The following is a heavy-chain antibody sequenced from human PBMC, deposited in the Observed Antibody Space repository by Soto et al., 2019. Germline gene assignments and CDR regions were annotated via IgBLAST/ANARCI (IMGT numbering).Heavy chain of an antibody. Sequence: SETLSLTCAVYGGSFSGYYWSWIRQPPGKGLEWIGEINHSGSTNYNPSLKSRVTISVDTSKNQFSLKLSSVTAADTAVYYCARGGNTYYYDSPGAYFDYWGQGTLVTVSS. J-gene: IGHJ4*02. CDR2: INHSGST. CDR1: GGSFSGYY. CDR3: ARGGNTYYYDSPGAYFDY. D-gene: IGHD3-22*01. V-gene: IGHV4-34*01.